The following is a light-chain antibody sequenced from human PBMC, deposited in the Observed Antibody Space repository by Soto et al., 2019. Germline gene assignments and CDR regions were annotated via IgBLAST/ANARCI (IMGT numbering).Light chain of an antibody. CDR3: QQYGSSPLT. CDR2: GAS. CDR1: QSVSSSY. V-gene: IGKV3-20*01. Sequence: EIVLTQSPGTLSLSPGERATLSCRASQSVSSSYLAWYQQKPGQAPRLLIYGASSRATGIPDRFSGSGSGTDFTLTISRLEPADFAVYSCQQYGSSPLTFGGGTKVEIK. J-gene: IGKJ4*01.